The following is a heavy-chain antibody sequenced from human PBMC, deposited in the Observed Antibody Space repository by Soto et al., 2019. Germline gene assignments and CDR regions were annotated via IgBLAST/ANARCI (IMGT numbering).Heavy chain of an antibody. V-gene: IGHV3-23*01. CDR2: ISANGQGI. CDR1: GFTFTYYA. CDR3: AKDRDYPRDQFHY. Sequence: EVQLLESGGGLVQPGGSLRLSCTASGFTFTYYAFSWVRQAPGKGLEWVSAISANGQGIYYADSVRGRFTISRDNSKNAVLLHMDSLRAEDTAVYYCAKDRDYPRDQFHYWGQGTLVTVSS. J-gene: IGHJ4*02. D-gene: IGHD2-2*01.